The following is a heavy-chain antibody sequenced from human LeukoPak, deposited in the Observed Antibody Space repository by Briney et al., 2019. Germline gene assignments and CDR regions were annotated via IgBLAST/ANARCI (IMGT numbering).Heavy chain of an antibody. D-gene: IGHD5-18*01. Sequence: PSETLSLTCAVSGGPFSGYFWSWIRQSSGKGLEWIGESNHFGSTDYNPSLKSRVTISVDTSKKQFSLNVRSVTDADTAVYFCARGRLQLWSFPLPYNHYAIDVWGQGTTVTVSS. J-gene: IGHJ6*02. CDR2: SNHFGST. CDR3: ARGRLQLWSFPLPYNHYAIDV. CDR1: GGPFSGYF. V-gene: IGHV4-34*01.